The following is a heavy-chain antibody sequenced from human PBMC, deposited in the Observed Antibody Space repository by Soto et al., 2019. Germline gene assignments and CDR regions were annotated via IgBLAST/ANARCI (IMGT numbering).Heavy chain of an antibody. Sequence: QVELVQSGAEVRKPGASVKVSCKASRNSFIDYYIHWVRQAPGQGLEWMGWIKSNSGGTKYAQRFPGRVTLTRDTSISTIYMELSRLKSDDTAVYYCAREDYNWNDYYYFGMDVWGQGTTVIVSS. V-gene: IGHV1-2*02. J-gene: IGHJ6*02. CDR1: RNSFIDYY. CDR2: IKSNSGGT. CDR3: AREDYNWNDYYYFGMDV. D-gene: IGHD1-1*01.